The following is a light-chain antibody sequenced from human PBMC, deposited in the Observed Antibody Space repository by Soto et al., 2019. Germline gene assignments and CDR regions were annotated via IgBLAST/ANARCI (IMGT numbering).Light chain of an antibody. CDR3: MQGAHWPWT. CDR1: QGLVHRDGHTY. Sequence: DVVLTQSPLSLPLALGQPASISCRSSQGLVHRDGHTYLTWFHLSPGRSPRRLIYKVCNWDSGVPDRFSGYGSGTAFTLKISRVEAEDVGTYYCMQGAHWPWTLGQGTKVEI. CDR2: KVC. V-gene: IGKV2-30*02. J-gene: IGKJ1*01.